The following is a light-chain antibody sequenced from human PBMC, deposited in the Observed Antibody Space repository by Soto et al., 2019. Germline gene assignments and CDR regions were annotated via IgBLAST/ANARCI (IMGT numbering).Light chain of an antibody. Sequence: QSALTQPPTASGSPGQSVTISCTGTSSDVGGYNFVSWYQQHPGKAPKLMIYEVSEWPSGVPDRFSGSKSGNTASLTVSGLQAEDEADYYCSSYAGSNIVVFGGGTKVTVL. CDR2: EVS. V-gene: IGLV2-8*01. J-gene: IGLJ2*01. CDR1: SSDVGGYNF. CDR3: SSYAGSNIVV.